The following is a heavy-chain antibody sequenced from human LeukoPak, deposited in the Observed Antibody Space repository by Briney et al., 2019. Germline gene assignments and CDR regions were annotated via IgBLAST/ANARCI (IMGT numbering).Heavy chain of an antibody. V-gene: IGHV4-38-2*02. CDR2: IYHSGST. Sequence: PSETLSLTCAVSGYSISSGYYWGWIRQPPGKGLEWIGSIYHSGSTYYNPSLKSRVTISVDTSKNQFSLKLSSVTAADTAVYYCARDRHYYDSSGYDWNWFDPWGQGTLVTVSS. CDR3: ARDRHYYDSSGYDWNWFDP. D-gene: IGHD3-22*01. CDR1: GYSISSGYY. J-gene: IGHJ5*02.